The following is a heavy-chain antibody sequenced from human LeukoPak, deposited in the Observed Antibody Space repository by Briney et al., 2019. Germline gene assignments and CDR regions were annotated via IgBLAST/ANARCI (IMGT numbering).Heavy chain of an antibody. CDR1: GGSFSGYY. J-gene: IGHJ2*01. CDR2: NNDSGRS. V-gene: IGHV4-34*01. D-gene: IGHD2-21*01. Sequence: SETLSLTCAVYGGSFSGYYWSWIRQPPGKGLEWIGENNDSGRSNYNPSLKSRVTISVDTSKKQFSLMLRSVTAADTAVYYCARGGKVRWHIAWYFDLWGGGPLVIVSS. CDR3: ARGGKVRWHIAWYFDL.